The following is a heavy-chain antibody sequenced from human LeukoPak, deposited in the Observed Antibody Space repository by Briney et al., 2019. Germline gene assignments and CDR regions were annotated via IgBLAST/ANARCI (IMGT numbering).Heavy chain of an antibody. CDR1: GYTFTNFA. CDR2: VSTYNGNT. J-gene: IGHJ4*02. CDR3: AREYCTNGVCYGPDY. Sequence: ASVKVSCKASGYTFTNFAINWVRQAPGQGLEWMGWVSTYNGNTNYAQKLQGRVTMTTDTSTSTAYMELRSLRSDDTAVYYCAREYCTNGVCYGPDYWGQGTLDTVSS. V-gene: IGHV1-18*01. D-gene: IGHD2-8*01.